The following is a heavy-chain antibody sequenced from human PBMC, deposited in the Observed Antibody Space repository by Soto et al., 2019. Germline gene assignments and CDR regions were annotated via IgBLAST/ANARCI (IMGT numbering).Heavy chain of an antibody. CDR2: ISSSSSYI. J-gene: IGHJ4*02. D-gene: IGHD5-18*01. V-gene: IGHV3-21*01. Sequence: PGGSLRLSCAASGFTFSSYSMNWVRQAPGKGLEWVSSISSSSSYIYYADSVKGRFTISRDNAKNSLYLQMNSLRAEDTAVYYCARGVHGADTAMVNYWGQGTLVTVSS. CDR3: ARGVHGADTAMVNY. CDR1: GFTFSSYS.